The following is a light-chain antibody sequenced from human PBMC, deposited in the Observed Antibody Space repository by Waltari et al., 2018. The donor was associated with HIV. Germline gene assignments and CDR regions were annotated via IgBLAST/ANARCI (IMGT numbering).Light chain of an antibody. J-gene: IGLJ3*02. V-gene: IGLV1-36*01. Sequence: QSALTQAASVSGTVGQTVTLSCTGTSNNIGSYDVGWYQQISHGTPKTVMFGNSLPSGISDRFSASKSGTTASLTISGLQPEDEANYYCSTWDYNLNSWVFGGGTKLTVL. CDR1: SNNIGSYD. CDR3: STWDYNLNSWV. CDR2: GNS.